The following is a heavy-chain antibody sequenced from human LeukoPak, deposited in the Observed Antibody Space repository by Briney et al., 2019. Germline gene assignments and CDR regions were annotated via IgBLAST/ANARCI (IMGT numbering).Heavy chain of an antibody. CDR3: ARGVATNRYYFDY. CDR1: GYTFTSYA. V-gene: IGHV1-3*01. J-gene: IGHJ4*02. CDR2: INAGNGNT. D-gene: IGHD5-12*01. Sequence: GASVKVSCKASGYTFTSYAMHWVRQAPGQRLEWMGWINAGNGNTKYSQKFQDRVTITRDTSASTAYMELSSLRSEDTAVYSCARGVATNRYYFDYWGQGTLVTVSS.